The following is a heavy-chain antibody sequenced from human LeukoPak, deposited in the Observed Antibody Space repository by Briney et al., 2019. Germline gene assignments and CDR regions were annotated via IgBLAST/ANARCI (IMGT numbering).Heavy chain of an antibody. Sequence: ASVKVFCKASGYTFTNYGVSWVRQAPGQGLEWMGWINTNTGNPTYAQGFTGRFVFSLDTSVSTAYLQISSLKAEDTAVYYCAISPVYYDILTGYYKASPLDYWGQGTLVTVSS. V-gene: IGHV7-4-1*02. J-gene: IGHJ4*02. CDR2: INTNTGNP. CDR3: AISPVYYDILTGYYKASPLDY. CDR1: GYTFTNYG. D-gene: IGHD3-9*01.